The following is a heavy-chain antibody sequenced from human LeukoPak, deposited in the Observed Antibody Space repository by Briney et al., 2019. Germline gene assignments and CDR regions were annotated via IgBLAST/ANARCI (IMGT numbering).Heavy chain of an antibody. CDR3: ARGGSPSDY. CDR1: GFTFSSYA. J-gene: IGHJ4*02. D-gene: IGHD3-16*01. V-gene: IGHV3-23*01. Sequence: GGSLRLSCAASGFTFSSYAMSWVRQAPGKGLEWVSTISGSGDSTYYADSVKGRFTISRDNAKNTLSLEMNSLRPEDTAVYYCARGGSPSDYWGQGTLVSVSS. CDR2: ISGSGDST.